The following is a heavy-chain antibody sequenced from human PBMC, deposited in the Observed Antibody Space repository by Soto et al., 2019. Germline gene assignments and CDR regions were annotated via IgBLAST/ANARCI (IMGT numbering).Heavy chain of an antibody. J-gene: IGHJ4*02. CDR1: VFTFSSYA. Sequence: PGGSLRLSCAASVFTFSSYAMSWVRQAPGKGLEWVSAICGGGSSTYYADSVKGRFTISRDNSMNTLYLQMNSLRAEDTAVYYCAKSIFGVVPSFDYWGQGTLVTVSS. D-gene: IGHD3-3*01. CDR2: ICGGGSST. CDR3: AKSIFGVVPSFDY. V-gene: IGHV3-23*01.